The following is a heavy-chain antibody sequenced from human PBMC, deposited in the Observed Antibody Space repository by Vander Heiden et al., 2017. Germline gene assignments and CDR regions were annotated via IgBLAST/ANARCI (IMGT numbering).Heavy chain of an antibody. CDR3: ARPGGPHNRFDS. CDR1: GFTFSSHW. J-gene: IGHJ4*02. Sequence: EVQLVESGGGLVQPGGSLRLSCAASGFTFSSHWMSWVRQAPGKGLEWVANTNRDGSEKYYLDSVRGRFTISRDNPKNSVFLQMNSLRAEDTAVYYCARPGGPHNRFDSWGQGTLVTVSS. CDR2: TNRDGSEK. D-gene: IGHD2-21*01. V-gene: IGHV3-7*01.